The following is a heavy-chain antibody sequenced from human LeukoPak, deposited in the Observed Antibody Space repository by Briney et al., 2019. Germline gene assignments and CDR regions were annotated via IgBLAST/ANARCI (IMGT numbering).Heavy chain of an antibody. Sequence: GGSLRLSCAASGFTFSSYAMSWVRQAPGQGLEWVSVISGSGGDSYYADSVKGRFTMSRDNSKNTLYLQMNSLRAEDTAVYYCAKEGSKSYFDSWGQGTRVTVSS. CDR2: ISGSGGDS. V-gene: IGHV3-23*01. D-gene: IGHD3-10*01. CDR3: AKEGSKSYFDS. CDR1: GFTFSSYA. J-gene: IGHJ4*02.